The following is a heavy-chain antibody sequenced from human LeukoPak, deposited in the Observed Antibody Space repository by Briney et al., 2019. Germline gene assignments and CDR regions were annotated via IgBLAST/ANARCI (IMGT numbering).Heavy chain of an antibody. Sequence: SETLSLTCTVSGGSISSSIYYWGWIRQPPGKGLEWIGSIYYSGSTYYNPSLKSRVTISVDTSKNQFSLKLSSVTAADTAVYYCARGTYYDFWSGYYSYFDYWGQGTLVTVSS. J-gene: IGHJ4*02. D-gene: IGHD3-3*01. CDR3: ARGTYYDFWSGYYSYFDY. CDR1: GGSISSSIYY. V-gene: IGHV4-39*07. CDR2: IYYSGST.